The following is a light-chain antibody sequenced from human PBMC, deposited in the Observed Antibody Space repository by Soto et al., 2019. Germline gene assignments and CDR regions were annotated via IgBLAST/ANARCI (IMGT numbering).Light chain of an antibody. Sequence: QSALTQPPSASGSPGQSVTISCTGTSSDVGGYNYVSWYQQHPGKAPKLMIYEVSKRPSGFPDRFSGSKSGNTASLTVSGLQAEDEAGYYCSSYAGSNNRVFGGGTKLTVL. CDR1: SSDVGGYNY. J-gene: IGLJ2*01. CDR2: EVS. V-gene: IGLV2-8*01. CDR3: SSYAGSNNRV.